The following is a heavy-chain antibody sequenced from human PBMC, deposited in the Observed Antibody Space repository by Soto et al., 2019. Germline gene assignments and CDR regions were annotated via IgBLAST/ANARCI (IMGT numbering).Heavy chain of an antibody. CDR3: ARGTHMSVAGPYFFDY. J-gene: IGHJ4*02. Sequence: SGPTLVNPTQTLMLTCTFSGFSLSTNGVGVGWIRQPPGKALEWLTIIYWDDDKRYSPSLKSRLTITKDTSRKQVVLTMTNMDPVDTATYFCARGTHMSVAGPYFFDYWGQGTLVTVSS. CDR1: GFSLSTNGVG. D-gene: IGHD6-19*01. V-gene: IGHV2-5*02. CDR2: IYWDDDK.